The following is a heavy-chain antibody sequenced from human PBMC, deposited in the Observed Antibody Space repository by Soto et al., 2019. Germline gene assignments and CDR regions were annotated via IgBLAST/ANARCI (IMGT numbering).Heavy chain of an antibody. J-gene: IGHJ5*02. CDR1: GFTFSSYS. D-gene: IGHD6-6*01. Sequence: GGSLRLSCAASGFTFSSYSMNWLRQAPGKGLEWVSSISSSSSYIYYADSVKGRFSISRDNAKNSLYLQMNSLRAEDTAVYYCARGGGLNSSSSSIDPWGQGTLVTVSS. CDR3: ARGGGLNSSSSSIDP. CDR2: ISSSSSYI. V-gene: IGHV3-21*01.